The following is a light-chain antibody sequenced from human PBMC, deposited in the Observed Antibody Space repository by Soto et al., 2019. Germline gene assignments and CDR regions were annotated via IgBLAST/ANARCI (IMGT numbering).Light chain of an antibody. V-gene: IGLV6-57*02. CDR3: RSYESSTVV. CDR1: GGSIANNY. J-gene: IGLJ2*01. CDR2: EDN. Sequence: NFMLTQPHSVSESPGKTVTISCTGSGGSIANNYVQWYQQRPGSAPTTVIYEDNHRPSGVPDRFSGSIDSSSNSASLTISGLKTEDEADYYCRSYESSTVVFGGGTKLTVL.